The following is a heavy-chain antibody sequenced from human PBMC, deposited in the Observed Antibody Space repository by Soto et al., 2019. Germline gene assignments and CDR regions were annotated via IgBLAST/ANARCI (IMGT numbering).Heavy chain of an antibody. J-gene: IGHJ3*02. D-gene: IGHD2-21*01. CDR2: IYWDDDQ. V-gene: IGHV2-5*02. CDR1: GFSLSGDGVG. CDR3: AHAYGGTSWPNDAFDI. Sequence: QITLKESGPTLVKPTETLTVTCTVSGFSLSGDGVGVGWIRQPPGKALEWLALIYWDDDQRYSPSLKTRLTITKDASKNQVVLTMTNMEPMDTATYYCAHAYGGTSWPNDAFDIWGQGTVVTVSS.